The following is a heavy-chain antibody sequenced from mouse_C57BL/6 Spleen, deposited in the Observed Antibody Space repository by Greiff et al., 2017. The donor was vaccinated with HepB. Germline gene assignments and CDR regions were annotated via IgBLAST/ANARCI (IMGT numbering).Heavy chain of an antibody. CDR1: GYTFTSYD. CDR2: IYPRDGST. Sequence: VQRVESGPELVKPGASVKLSCKASGYTFTSYDINWVKQRPGQGLEWIGWIYPRDGSTKYNEKFKGKATLTVDTSSSTAYMELHSLTSEDSAVYFCARDPNYYGSSYFDYWGQGTTLTVSS. CDR3: ARDPNYYGSSYFDY. V-gene: IGHV1-85*01. D-gene: IGHD1-1*01. J-gene: IGHJ2*01.